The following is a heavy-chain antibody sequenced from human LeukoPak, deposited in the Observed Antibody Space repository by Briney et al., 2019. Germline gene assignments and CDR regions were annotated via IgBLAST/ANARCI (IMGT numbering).Heavy chain of an antibody. Sequence: SVKVSCKASGGTFSSYAISWVRQAPGQGLEWMGGIIPIFGTANYAQKFQGRVTITTDESTSTAYMELSSLRSEDTAVYYCARVVMVPARNWFDPWGQGTLVTVSS. CDR2: IIPIFGTA. CDR1: GGTFSSYA. D-gene: IGHD2-2*01. CDR3: ARVVMVPARNWFDP. V-gene: IGHV1-69*05. J-gene: IGHJ5*02.